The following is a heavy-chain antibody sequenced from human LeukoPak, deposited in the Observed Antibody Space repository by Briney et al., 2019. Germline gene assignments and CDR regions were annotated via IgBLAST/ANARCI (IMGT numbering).Heavy chain of an antibody. CDR3: ARETGSRFDP. D-gene: IGHD1-26*01. CDR1: GGSISGYY. J-gene: IGHJ5*02. V-gene: IGHV4-4*07. CDR2: IYNSGST. Sequence: SETLSLTCTVSGGSISGYYWSWIRQPAGNGLEWIGRIYNSGSTNYNTSLKSRVTMSIDTSKNQFSLNLSSVTAADTAVYYCARETGSRFDPWGQGTLVTVSS.